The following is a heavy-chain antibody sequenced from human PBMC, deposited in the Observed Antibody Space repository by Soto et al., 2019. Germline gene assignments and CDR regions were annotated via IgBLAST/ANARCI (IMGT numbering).Heavy chain of an antibody. J-gene: IGHJ4*02. CDR2: ITYSGNT. D-gene: IGHD6-25*01. CDR3: ARDRLGPKYYFDY. Sequence: SETLSLTCTVSGGSINYYYWSWIRQPPGRGLEWIGYITYSGNTNYNPSLKSRVSISLDTSRNQFSLMLSSVTAADTAVYYCARDRLGPKYYFDYWGQGTLVTVSS. V-gene: IGHV4-59*01. CDR1: GGSINYYY.